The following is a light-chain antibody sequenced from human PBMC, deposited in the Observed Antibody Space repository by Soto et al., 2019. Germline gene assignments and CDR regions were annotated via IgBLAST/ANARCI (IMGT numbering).Light chain of an antibody. J-gene: IGKJ1*01. CDR2: NSS. Sequence: EIVLTQSPGTLSLSPGERATLSCRASQSVRSNYLAWYQQKPGQAPRLLIYNSSTRATGIPDRFSGSGYGTDFTLTISRLEPEDFALYYCQQYRDLPQTFGQGTQVEIK. CDR3: QQYRDLPQT. CDR1: QSVRSNY. V-gene: IGKV3-20*01.